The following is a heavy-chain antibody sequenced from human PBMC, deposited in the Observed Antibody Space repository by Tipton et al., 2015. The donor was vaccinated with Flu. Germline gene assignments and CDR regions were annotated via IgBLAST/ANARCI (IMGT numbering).Heavy chain of an antibody. V-gene: IGHV4-39*07. Sequence: GLVKPSETLSLTCSVSGDSMTSSRYYWGWVRQPPGKGLEWIGSIYYSGTTYYNPSLKSRVTISVDSSKNEFSLTLASLTAADTAVYYCARDLWNDRRAYYYYGVDVWGQGTTVTVSS. CDR3: ARDLWNDRRAYYYYGVDV. CDR2: IYYSGTT. D-gene: IGHD1-1*01. CDR1: GDSMTSSRYY. J-gene: IGHJ6*02.